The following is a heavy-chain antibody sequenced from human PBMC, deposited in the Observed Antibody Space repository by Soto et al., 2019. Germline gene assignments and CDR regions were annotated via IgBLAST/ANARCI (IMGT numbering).Heavy chain of an antibody. D-gene: IGHD6-19*01. CDR1: GFSLITSGVG. Sequence: SGPTLVNPTQTLTLTCIFSGFSLITSGVGVGCIRQPPGKALEWLGFIYWNDDKRYSPSLKSRLTITKDTSKNQVVLTMTNMDPVDTATYYCAKSGSSGWYGWFDPWGQGTLVTVS. J-gene: IGHJ5*02. CDR3: AKSGSSGWYGWFDP. CDR2: IYWNDDK. V-gene: IGHV2-5*01.